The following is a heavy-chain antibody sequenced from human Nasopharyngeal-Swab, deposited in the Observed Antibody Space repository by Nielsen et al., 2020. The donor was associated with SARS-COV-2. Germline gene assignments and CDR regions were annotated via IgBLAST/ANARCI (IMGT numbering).Heavy chain of an antibody. V-gene: IGHV3-53*01. J-gene: IGHJ4*02. Sequence: GESLKISCAASGFTVSSNYMSWVRQAPGKGLEWVSVIYSGGSTYYADSVKGRFTISRDNSKNTLYLQMNSLRAEDTAVYYCARREVGCSSTSCYDYWGRGTLVTVSS. CDR2: IYSGGST. CDR3: ARREVGCSSTSCYDY. CDR1: GFTVSSNY. D-gene: IGHD2-2*01.